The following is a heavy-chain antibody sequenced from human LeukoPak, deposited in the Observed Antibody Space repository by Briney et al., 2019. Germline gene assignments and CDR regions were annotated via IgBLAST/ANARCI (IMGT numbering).Heavy chain of an antibody. Sequence: ASVKVSCKASGYTFTSYGISWVRQAPGQGLEWMGWISAYNGNTNYAQKLQGRVTMTTDTPTSTAYMELRSLRSDDTAVYYCARDPGYDFWSGYSFDAFDIWGQGTMVTVSS. D-gene: IGHD3-3*01. V-gene: IGHV1-18*01. CDR2: ISAYNGNT. J-gene: IGHJ3*02. CDR1: GYTFTSYG. CDR3: ARDPGYDFWSGYSFDAFDI.